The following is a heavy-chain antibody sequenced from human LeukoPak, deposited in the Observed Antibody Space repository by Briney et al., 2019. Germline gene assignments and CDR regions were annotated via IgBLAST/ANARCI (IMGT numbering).Heavy chain of an antibody. D-gene: IGHD4-17*01. Sequence: SETLSLTCTVSGGPIRNYYWSWIRQPPGKGLEWIGYIYYSGSTNYNPSLKSRVTISVDTSKNQFSLKLNSVTAADTAVYYCARIPVPTVTTIYYYMDVWGKGTTVTVSS. CDR2: IYYSGST. CDR1: GGPIRNYY. CDR3: ARIPVPTVTTIYYYMDV. J-gene: IGHJ6*03. V-gene: IGHV4-59*01.